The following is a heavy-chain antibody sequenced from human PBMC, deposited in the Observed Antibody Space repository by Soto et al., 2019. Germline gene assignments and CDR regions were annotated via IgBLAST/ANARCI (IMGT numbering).Heavy chain of an antibody. D-gene: IGHD2-2*01. CDR3: ARVRGAMPSDYYYGMDV. CDR1: GYTFTSYY. CDR2: INPSGGST. V-gene: IGHV1-46*01. Sequence: ASVKVSCKASGYTFTSYYMHWVRQAPGQGLEWMGIINPSGGSTSYAQKFQGRVTMTRDTSTSTVYMELSSLRSEDTAVYYCARVRGAMPSDYYYGMDVWGQGTTVTVSS. J-gene: IGHJ6*02.